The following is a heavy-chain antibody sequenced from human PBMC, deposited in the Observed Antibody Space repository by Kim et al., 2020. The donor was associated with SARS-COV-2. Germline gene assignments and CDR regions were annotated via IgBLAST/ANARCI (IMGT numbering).Heavy chain of an antibody. CDR2: IISSSSTT. D-gene: IGHD5-12*01. V-gene: IGHV3-48*02. J-gene: IGHJ4*02. Sequence: GGSLRLSCVASGFTFSVYSMNWVRQAPGKGLEWVSYIISSSSTTKYADSVKGRFTISIDNAKNSLFLQMNSLRDEDTGVYYCAREWKWLNNFDYWGQGTLVTVSS. CDR1: GFTFSVYS. CDR3: AREWKWLNNFDY.